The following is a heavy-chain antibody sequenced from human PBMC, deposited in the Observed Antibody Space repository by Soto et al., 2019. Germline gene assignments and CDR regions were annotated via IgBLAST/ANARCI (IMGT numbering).Heavy chain of an antibody. CDR3: ASSFCVAAAGLFDY. J-gene: IGHJ4*02. D-gene: IGHD6-13*01. V-gene: IGHV4-59*12. Sequence: SETLSLTCTVSGGSISSYYWSWIRQPPGKGLEWIGYIYYSGSTNYNPSLKSRVTISVDTSKNQFSLKLSSVTAADTAVYYCASSFCVAAAGLFDYRGQGTLVTVSS. CDR1: GGSISSYY. CDR2: IYYSGST.